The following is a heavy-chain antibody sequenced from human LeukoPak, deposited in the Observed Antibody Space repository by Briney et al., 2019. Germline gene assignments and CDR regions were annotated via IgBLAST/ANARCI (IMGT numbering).Heavy chain of an antibody. J-gene: IGHJ6*04. CDR1: GFTFGDFW. D-gene: IGHD3-3*01. Sequence: GGSLRLSCAASGFTFGDFWMRWVRQAPGKGREWVATIKQDGREKYCVDSVKGRFPISRDNAKTSLYVQMNSLRAEDTAVYYCARGGMEKRFGYYYGMDVWGKGTTVTVSS. CDR2: IKQDGREK. CDR3: ARGGMEKRFGYYYGMDV. V-gene: IGHV3-7*03.